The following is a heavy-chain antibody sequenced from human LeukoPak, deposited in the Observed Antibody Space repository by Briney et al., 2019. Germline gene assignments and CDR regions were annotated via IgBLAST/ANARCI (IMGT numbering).Heavy chain of an antibody. J-gene: IGHJ4*02. CDR3: AKDSLAYCTSSSCFDFDF. CDR1: GFPFNSYA. V-gene: IGHV3-23*01. Sequence: GGALRLSCAASGFPFNSYAMSWGRRAPGRGLEWVSGIIFAGSKRHYADSVKGRFTISRDNSKNTLYLQMNSLRAEDTALHYCAKDSLAYCTSSSCFDFDFWGQGALVTVSS. CDR2: IIFAGSKR. D-gene: IGHD2-2*01.